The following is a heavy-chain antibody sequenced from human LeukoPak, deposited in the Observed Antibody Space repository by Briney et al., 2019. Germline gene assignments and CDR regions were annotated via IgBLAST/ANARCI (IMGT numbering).Heavy chain of an antibody. CDR1: SGSFSGYY. J-gene: IGHJ4*02. CDR2: INHSGST. CDR3: GRGGGSGWYVDY. V-gene: IGHV4-34*01. Sequence: PSETLSLTCAVYSGSFSGYYWSWIRQPPGKGLEWIGEINHSGSTNYNPSLKSRVTISVDTSKSQFSLKLTSVTAADTAVYYCGRGGGSGWYVDYWGQGTLVTVSS. D-gene: IGHD6-19*01.